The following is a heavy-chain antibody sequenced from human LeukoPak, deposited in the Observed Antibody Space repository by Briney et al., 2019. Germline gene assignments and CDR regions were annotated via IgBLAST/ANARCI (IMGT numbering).Heavy chain of an antibody. CDR2: ITGSGGST. CDR3: AKTRHTYYYDSSGYPGDY. J-gene: IGHJ4*02. CDR1: GFTFSSSA. V-gene: IGHV3-23*01. D-gene: IGHD3-22*01. Sequence: PGGSLRLSCAASGFTFSSSAMNWVRQAPGKGLEWVSAITGSGGSTYYVDSVKGRFTISRDNSKNTLYLQMNSLRAEDTAVYYCAKTRHTYYYDSSGYPGDYWGQGTLVTVSS.